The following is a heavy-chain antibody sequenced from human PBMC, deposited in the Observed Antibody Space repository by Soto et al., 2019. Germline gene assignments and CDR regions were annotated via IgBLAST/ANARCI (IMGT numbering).Heavy chain of an antibody. D-gene: IGHD2-2*01. CDR2: MNPNSGNT. V-gene: IGHV1-8*01. CDR1: GYTFTSYD. J-gene: IGHJ4*02. CDR3: ARFTPYCSSTSCQFDY. Sequence: ASVKVSCKASGYTFTSYDINWVRQATGQGLEWMGWMNPNSGNTGYAQKFQGRVTMTRNTSISTAYMELSSLRSEDTAVYYCARFTPYCSSTSCQFDYWGQGTLVTVSS.